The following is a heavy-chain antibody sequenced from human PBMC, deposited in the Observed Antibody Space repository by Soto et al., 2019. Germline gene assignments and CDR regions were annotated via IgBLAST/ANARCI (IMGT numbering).Heavy chain of an antibody. V-gene: IGHV4-59*01. CDR3: ARRWGTYFDF. J-gene: IGHJ4*02. CDR2: IYYSGST. D-gene: IGHD7-27*01. CDR1: GGSISSYY. Sequence: QVQLQESGPGLVKPSETLSLTCTVSGGSISSYYWSWIRQPPGKGLEWIGYIYYSGSTDYDPSLKRRVTISADTSKNHCSLKLSSVPAADTAVYYCARRWGTYFDFWGQGTLVTVSS.